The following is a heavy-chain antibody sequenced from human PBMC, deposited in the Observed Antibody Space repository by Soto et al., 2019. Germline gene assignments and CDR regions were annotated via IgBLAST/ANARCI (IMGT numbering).Heavy chain of an antibody. CDR3: AKNGQPPYYYYGMDV. Sequence: QGQLVQSGGEVKKPGASVKVSCKDSGYTFTRYGISWVRQAPGQGLEWMGWISGYNGDTKYAQKFQGRVTMTVDTSTTTAYMELRSLTSDDRAVYYCAKNGQPPYYYYGMDVWGQGTTVTVSS. CDR2: ISGYNGDT. V-gene: IGHV1-18*01. J-gene: IGHJ6*02. D-gene: IGHD2-8*01. CDR1: GYTFTRYG.